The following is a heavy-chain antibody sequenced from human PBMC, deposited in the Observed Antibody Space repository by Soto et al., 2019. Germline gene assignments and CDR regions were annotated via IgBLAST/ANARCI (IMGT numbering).Heavy chain of an antibody. Sequence: XGSLLLLCSASGFTLSRHPMDWVRQAPGKGLEWVSFIGSRTSDIYYADSVKGRFTISRDNAKNSLYLDLTRLRAEDTAVYFCVRDYYDTSGYPNTFDLWGQGTMVTVSS. D-gene: IGHD3-22*01. CDR2: IGSRTSDI. J-gene: IGHJ3*01. CDR3: VRDYYDTSGYPNTFDL. CDR1: GFTLSRHP. V-gene: IGHV3-21*01.